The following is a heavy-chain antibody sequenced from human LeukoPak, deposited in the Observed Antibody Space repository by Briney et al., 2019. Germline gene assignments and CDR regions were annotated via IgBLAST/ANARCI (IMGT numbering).Heavy chain of an antibody. Sequence: ATVKISCKVSGYTFTDYYMHRVQQAPGKGLEWMGLVDPEDGETIYAEKFQGRVTITADTSTDTAYMELSSLRSEDTAVYYCATGDGITGPNNWFDPWGQGTLVTVSS. CDR3: ATGDGITGPNNWFDP. CDR2: VDPEDGET. J-gene: IGHJ5*02. V-gene: IGHV1-69-2*01. D-gene: IGHD1-20*01. CDR1: GYTFTDYY.